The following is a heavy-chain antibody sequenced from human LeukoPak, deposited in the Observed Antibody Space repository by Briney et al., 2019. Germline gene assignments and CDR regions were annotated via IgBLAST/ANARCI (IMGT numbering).Heavy chain of an antibody. D-gene: IGHD5-24*01. CDR2: IYYSGST. CDR1: GGSISSYY. V-gene: IGHV4-59*01. J-gene: IGHJ1*01. Sequence: SETLSLTCTVSGGSISSYYWSWIRQPPGKGLEWIGYIYYSGSTNYNPSLKSRVTISVDTSKDQYSLKLSSVTAADTAVYYCARDAGRRHGYSPYFQHWGQGTLVTVSS. CDR3: ARDAGRRHGYSPYFQH.